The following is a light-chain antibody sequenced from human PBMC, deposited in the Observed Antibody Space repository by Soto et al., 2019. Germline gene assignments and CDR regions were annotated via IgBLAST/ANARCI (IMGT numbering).Light chain of an antibody. J-gene: IGKJ4*01. CDR3: QQYIRWPLT. Sequence: EIVMTQSPATLSVSPGERATRSCRASQSVSSNLAWYQQKPGQAPSLLIYGASTRATGTPARFSGSGSGTEFTLTISSLQSEDFAVYYCQQYIRWPLTFGGGTKVHIK. CDR2: GAS. V-gene: IGKV3-15*01. CDR1: QSVSSN.